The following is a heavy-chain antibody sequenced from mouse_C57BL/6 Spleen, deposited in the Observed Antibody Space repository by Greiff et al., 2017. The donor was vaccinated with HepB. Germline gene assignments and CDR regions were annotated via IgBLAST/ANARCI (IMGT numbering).Heavy chain of an antibody. V-gene: IGHV3-6*01. CDR3: ARESGPAWFAY. CDR1: GYSITSGYY. CDR2: ISYDGSN. J-gene: IGHJ3*01. Sequence: EVQRVESGPGLVKPSQSLSLTCSVTGYSITSGYYWNWIRQFPGNKLEWMGYISYDGSNNYNPSLKNRISITRDTSKNQFFLKLNSVTTEDTATYYCARESGPAWFAYWGQGTLVTVSA.